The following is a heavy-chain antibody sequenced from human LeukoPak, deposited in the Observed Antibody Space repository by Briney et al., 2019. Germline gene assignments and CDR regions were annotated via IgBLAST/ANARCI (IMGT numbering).Heavy chain of an antibody. CDR2: INTDGSIK. Sequence: PGGSLRLSCVASGFTFGHHFMSWVRQAPGGGLEWVANINTDGSIKFHADSVKGRFTISRDKARNSVYLQMNSLRGEDTAVYYCARAVDVADYWGQGTLVAVSS. D-gene: IGHD3-16*01. V-gene: IGHV3-7*01. CDR3: ARAVDVADY. J-gene: IGHJ4*02. CDR1: GFTFGHHF.